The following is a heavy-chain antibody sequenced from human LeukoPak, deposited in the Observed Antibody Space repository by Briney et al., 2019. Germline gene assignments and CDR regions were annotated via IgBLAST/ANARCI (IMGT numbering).Heavy chain of an antibody. D-gene: IGHD2-2*01. J-gene: IGHJ3*02. CDR1: GYTFTGYY. CDR3: ARGLVPDIVVVRDSLSLYAFDI. V-gene: IGHV1-46*01. CDR2: INPSGGST. Sequence: ASVKVSCKASGYTFTGYYMYWVRQAPGQGLEWMGIINPSGGSTSYAQKFQGRVTMTRDTSTSTVYVELSSLRSEDTAVYYCARGLVPDIVVVRDSLSLYAFDIWGQGTMVTVSS.